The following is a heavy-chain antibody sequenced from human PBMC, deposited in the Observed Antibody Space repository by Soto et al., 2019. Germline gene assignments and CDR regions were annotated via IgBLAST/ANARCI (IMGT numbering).Heavy chain of an antibody. CDR2: INGGSTDI. D-gene: IGHD5-18*01. CDR3: ATRVQYTYGYEGYYFDS. J-gene: IGHJ4*02. V-gene: IGHV3-21*01. CDR1: GFTFNSYS. Sequence: GGSLRLSCAASGFTFNSYSMNWVRQAPGKGLEWVSSINGGSTDIYYADSLKGRFTISRDNAKNSLYLQIHSLRAEDTAVYYCATRVQYTYGYEGYYFDSWGQGALVTVSS.